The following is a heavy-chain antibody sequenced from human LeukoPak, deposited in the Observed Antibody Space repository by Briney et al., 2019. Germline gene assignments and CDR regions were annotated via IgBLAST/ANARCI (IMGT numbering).Heavy chain of an antibody. CDR2: IYHSGST. CDR1: GGSISSGGYS. Sequence: SETLSLTCAVSGGSISSGGYSWSWIRQPPGKGLEWIGYIYHSGSTYYNPSLKSRVTISVDRSKNQFSLKLSSVTAADTAVYYCARDSGGGYSSFDYSGQGTLVTVSS. J-gene: IGHJ4*02. CDR3: ARDSGGGYSSFDY. D-gene: IGHD2-15*01. V-gene: IGHV4-30-2*01.